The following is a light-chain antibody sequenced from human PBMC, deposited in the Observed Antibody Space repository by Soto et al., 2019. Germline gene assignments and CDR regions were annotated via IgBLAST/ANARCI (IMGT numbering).Light chain of an antibody. CDR3: QSYDSSLSGSV. J-gene: IGLJ3*02. V-gene: IGLV1-40*01. CDR1: GSNIGANYD. Sequence: QSVLTQPPSVSGASGQRVTISCTGSGSNIGANYDVHWYQQFPGTAPKLLIYGNTSRPSGVPDRFSGSKSGTSASLAITGLQAEDEADYYCQSYDSSLSGSVFGGGTKLTVL. CDR2: GNT.